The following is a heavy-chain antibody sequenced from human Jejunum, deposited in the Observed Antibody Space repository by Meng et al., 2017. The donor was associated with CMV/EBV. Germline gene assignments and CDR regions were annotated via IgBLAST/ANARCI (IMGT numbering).Heavy chain of an antibody. CDR2: IIPIFGTA. V-gene: IGHV1-69*06. CDR3: ARVTTFYYALDV. D-gene: IGHD1-1*01. J-gene: IGHJ6*02. Sequence: ASGGTFSSYAISWVRQAPGQGLEWMGGIIPIFGTANYAQVFQGRATITADKFTGTSFLDLSSLRSEDTAVYFCARVTTFYYALDVWGQGTTVTVSS. CDR1: GGTFSSYA.